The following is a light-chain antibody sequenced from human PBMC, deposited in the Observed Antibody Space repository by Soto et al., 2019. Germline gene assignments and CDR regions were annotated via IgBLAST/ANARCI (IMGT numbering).Light chain of an antibody. V-gene: IGKV3-20*01. J-gene: IGKJ2*01. CDR2: SSS. Sequence: EVVLTQSPGTLSLSPGERATLSCRASQSVSNNYLAWYQQKPGQSPKLLIFSSSARATGIPDRFSGSGSGTDFTLTISSLEPEDFAVYYCQQYGSSPPYTFGQGTKLEIK. CDR1: QSVSNNY. CDR3: QQYGSSPPYT.